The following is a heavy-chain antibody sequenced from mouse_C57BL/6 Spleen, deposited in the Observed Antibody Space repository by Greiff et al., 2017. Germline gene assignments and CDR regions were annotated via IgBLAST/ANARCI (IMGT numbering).Heavy chain of an antibody. D-gene: IGHD2-4*01. CDR1: GYAFSSSW. Sequence: QVQLQQSGPELVKPGASVKISCKASGYAFSSSWMNWVKQRPGKGLEWIGRIYPGDGDTNYNGKFKGKATLTADKSSSTAYMQLSSLTSEDSAVYFGAGAYYDYPAWFAYWGQGTLVTVSA. CDR3: AGAYYDYPAWFAY. CDR2: IYPGDGDT. J-gene: IGHJ3*01. V-gene: IGHV1-82*01.